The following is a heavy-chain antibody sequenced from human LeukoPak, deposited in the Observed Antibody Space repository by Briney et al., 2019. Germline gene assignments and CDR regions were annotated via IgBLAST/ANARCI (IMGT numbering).Heavy chain of an antibody. J-gene: IGHJ6*03. CDR3: AGGVYMDV. Sequence: ASVKVSCKASGYTFSTYGLSWVRQAPGQGLEWMGWISANSVRSNYAQRLHDRVTMTSDTSTSTGYMDLRNLRSDDTAVYYCAGGVYMDVWGTGTTVTVSS. CDR2: ISANSVRS. CDR1: GYTFSTYG. V-gene: IGHV1-18*01.